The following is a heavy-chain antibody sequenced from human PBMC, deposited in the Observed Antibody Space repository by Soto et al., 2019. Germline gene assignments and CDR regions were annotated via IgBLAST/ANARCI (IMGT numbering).Heavy chain of an antibody. D-gene: IGHD3-16*01. Sequence: QVQLQQWGAGLLKPSETLSLTCAVYGGSFFGYEWTWIRQAPGKGLEWMGEIRDYEVKNRETSRYNQSLRGRVAFSVDSSKNQFSLNLTSVTTADTDVYYCARASAYDTGWGSYFYSVDVWARGTTVNVAS. V-gene: IGHV4-34*01. CDR2: IRDYEVKNRETS. CDR3: ARASAYDTGWGSYFYSVDV. CDR1: GGSFFGYE. J-gene: IGHJ6*04.